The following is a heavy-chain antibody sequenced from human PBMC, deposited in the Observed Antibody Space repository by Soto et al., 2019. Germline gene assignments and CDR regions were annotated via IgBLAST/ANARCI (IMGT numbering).Heavy chain of an antibody. CDR1: GFTFSSYS. CDR3: ARDYRPHYDILTGYYTARYYYYGMDV. J-gene: IGHJ6*02. CDR2: ISSSSSYI. D-gene: IGHD3-9*01. Sequence: KPGGSLRLSCAASGFTFSSYSMNWVRQAPGKGLEWVSSISSSSSYIYYADSVKGRFTISRDNAKNSLYLQMNSLRAEDTAVYYCARDYRPHYDILTGYYTARYYYYGMDVWGQGTTVTVSS. V-gene: IGHV3-21*01.